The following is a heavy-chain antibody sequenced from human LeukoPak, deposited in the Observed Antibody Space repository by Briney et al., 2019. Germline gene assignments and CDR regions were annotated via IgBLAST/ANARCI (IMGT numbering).Heavy chain of an antibody. CDR1: GGSISSSSYY. J-gene: IGHJ4*02. Sequence: SEILSHTCTVSGGSISSSSYYWGWIRQPPGKGLEWVGTIHYSGSTYHNPSLKSRVTISVDTSKNQFSLKLSSVTTADTAAYYCARHYCSSSSCARLGVIDYWGQGILVTVSS. CDR2: IHYSGST. CDR3: ARHYCSSSSCARLGVIDY. D-gene: IGHD2-2*01. V-gene: IGHV4-39*01.